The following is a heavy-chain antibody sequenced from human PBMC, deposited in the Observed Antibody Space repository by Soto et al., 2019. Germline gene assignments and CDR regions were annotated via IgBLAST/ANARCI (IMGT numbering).Heavy chain of an antibody. V-gene: IGHV6-1*01. CDR2: TYYRSRWYN. CDR1: GDSVSSNSAA. J-gene: IGHJ4*02. CDR3: ARGGWLQSPTAFDY. Sequence: SQTLSLTCAISGDSVSSNSAAWNWIRQSPSRGLEWLGRTYYRSRWYNDYAVSVKSRITINPDTSKNQFSLQLNSVTPEDTAVYYCARGGWLQSPTAFDYWGQGTLVTVSS. D-gene: IGHD5-12*01.